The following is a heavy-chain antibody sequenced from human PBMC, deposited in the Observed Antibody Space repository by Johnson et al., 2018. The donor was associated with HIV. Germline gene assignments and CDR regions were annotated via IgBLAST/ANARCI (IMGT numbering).Heavy chain of an antibody. V-gene: IGHV3-30-3*01. CDR1: GFTFTFYA. D-gene: IGHD3-3*02. Sequence: QVQLVESGGGLVQPGGSLRVSCAASGFTFTFYAMHWVRQAPGKGLEWVAVISYDGSNKYYADSVKGRFTISRDNSKNTLYLQMNSLRAEDTAVYYCARELSHDAFDIWGQGTMVTVSS. J-gene: IGHJ3*02. CDR2: ISYDGSNK. CDR3: ARELSHDAFDI.